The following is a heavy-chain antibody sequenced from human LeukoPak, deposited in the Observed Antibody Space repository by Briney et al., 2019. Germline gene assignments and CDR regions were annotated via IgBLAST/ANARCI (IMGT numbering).Heavy chain of an antibody. CDR2: IYYSGST. J-gene: IGHJ4*02. Sequence: SETLSLTCTVSGGSISSYYWSWIRQPPGKGLEWIGYIYYSGSTNYNPSLKSRVTISVDTSKNQFSLKLSSVTAADTAVYYCARDLCGGSSLDRSTSCYIADRLYYFDYWGQGTLVTVSS. CDR1: GGSISSYY. V-gene: IGHV4-59*12. D-gene: IGHD2-2*02. CDR3: ARDLCGGSSLDRSTSCYIADRLYYFDY.